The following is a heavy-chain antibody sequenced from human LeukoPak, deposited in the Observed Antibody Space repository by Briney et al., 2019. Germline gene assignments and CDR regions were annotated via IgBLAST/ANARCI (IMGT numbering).Heavy chain of an antibody. V-gene: IGHV1-2*06. CDR3: ARESLRYFDWLYPSYLDY. CDR2: INPNSGGT. D-gene: IGHD3-9*01. J-gene: IGHJ4*02. Sequence: GASVRLPCKASGYTFTSYYMHWVRQAPGQGLEWMGRINPNSGGTNYAHKFQGRVTMTRDTSMSTACMELGKLGSDDTAVYYCARESLRYFDWLYPSYLDYWGGGSLVTV. CDR1: GYTFTSYY.